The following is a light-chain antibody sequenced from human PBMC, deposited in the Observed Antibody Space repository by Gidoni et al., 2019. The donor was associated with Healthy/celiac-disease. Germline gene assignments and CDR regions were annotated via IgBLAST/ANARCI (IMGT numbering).Light chain of an antibody. CDR2: EVS. CDR1: SSDVGGYNY. J-gene: IGLJ2*01. CDR3: SSYAGTNNVR. Sequence: QSALTQPPSASGSPGQSVTISCTGTSSDVGGYNYVSWYQQHPGKAPKLMIYEVSKRPSGVPDRFSASKSGNTASLTVSGLQAEDEADYYGSSYAGTNNVRFGGGTKLTVL. V-gene: IGLV2-8*01.